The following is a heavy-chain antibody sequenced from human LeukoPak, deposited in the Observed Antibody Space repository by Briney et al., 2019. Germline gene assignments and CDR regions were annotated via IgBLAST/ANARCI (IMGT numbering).Heavy chain of an antibody. CDR3: TKGRGI. Sequence: NSSETLSLTCTVSGYSISSGYYWGWIRQPPGKGLQWIGSIFHSGNTYYNPSLKSRVTISVDTSKNQFSLKLTSVTAADTAVYYCTKGRGIWGQGTLVTVSS. CDR1: GYSISSGYY. D-gene: IGHD3-10*01. CDR2: IFHSGNT. V-gene: IGHV4-38-2*02. J-gene: IGHJ4*02.